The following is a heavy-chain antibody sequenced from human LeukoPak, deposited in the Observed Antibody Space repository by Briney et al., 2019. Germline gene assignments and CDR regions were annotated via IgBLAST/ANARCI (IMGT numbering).Heavy chain of an antibody. CDR2: IYSARTT. Sequence: GGSLRLSCAAYGFTVSSDYMTSVRQAPGKGLEWISVIYSARTTYYADSVKGRFTISRDTSQNTVYLQMNSLRAEYTAFYYCARGIHYYDDNGEAFDIWGQGTMVTVSS. J-gene: IGHJ3*02. V-gene: IGHV3-53*01. CDR3: ARGIHYYDDNGEAFDI. D-gene: IGHD3-22*01. CDR1: GFTVSSDY.